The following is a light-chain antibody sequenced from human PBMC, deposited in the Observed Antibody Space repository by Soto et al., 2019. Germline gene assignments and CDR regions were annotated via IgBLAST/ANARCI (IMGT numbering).Light chain of an antibody. V-gene: IGKV3-11*01. J-gene: IGKJ1*01. Sequence: EIVLTQSPATLSSSPGERATLSCRASQTVSSKLAWYQHKPGXAPRLLIYDTSNRATGIPSRFSGSGSGTDFTLTISSLEPEDFAVYYCHQRKSWPRTFGQGTKVDIK. CDR1: QTVSSK. CDR3: HQRKSWPRT. CDR2: DTS.